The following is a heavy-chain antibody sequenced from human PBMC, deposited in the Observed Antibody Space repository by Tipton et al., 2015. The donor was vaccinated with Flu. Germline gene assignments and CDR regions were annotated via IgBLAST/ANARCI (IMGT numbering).Heavy chain of an antibody. J-gene: IGHJ4*02. V-gene: IGHV3-9*01. CDR2: ISWNSGTI. CDR1: EFTFNDYA. CDR3: ARDPSLGMPDYFDS. D-gene: IGHD2-2*01. Sequence: SLRLSCVASEFTFNDYAMHWVRQAPGKGLEWVSGISWNSGTIGYADSVKGRFTISRDNAQNALYLQMNSLRPEDTALYYCARDPSLGMPDYFDSWGQGILVTASS.